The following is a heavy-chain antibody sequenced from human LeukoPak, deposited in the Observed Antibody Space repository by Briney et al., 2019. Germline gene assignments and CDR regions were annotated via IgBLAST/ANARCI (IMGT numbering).Heavy chain of an antibody. CDR3: ARESVVRGRDYYYYMDV. Sequence: SQTLSLTCTVSGGSISSGSYYWSWIRQPAGKGLEWIGRIYTSGSTNYNPSLKSRVTISVDTSKNQFSLKLSSVTAADTAVYYCARESVVRGRDYYYYMDVWGKGTTVTVSS. J-gene: IGHJ6*03. V-gene: IGHV4-61*02. D-gene: IGHD3-10*01. CDR1: GGSISSGSYY. CDR2: IYTSGST.